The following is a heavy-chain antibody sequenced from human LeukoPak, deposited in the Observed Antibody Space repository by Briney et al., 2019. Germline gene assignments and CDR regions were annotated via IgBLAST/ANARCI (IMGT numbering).Heavy chain of an antibody. CDR1: GGTFSNYA. CDR2: IIPVFGTT. V-gene: IGHV1-69*06. CDR3: AKVGSKWYDF. Sequence: SVKVSCKASGGTFSNYAIHWVRQAPGQGLEWMGRIIPVFGTTNYAQKFQGRVTITADRSTSTAYMELSSLRSEDTAVYYCAKVGSKWYDFWGQGTLVTVSS. J-gene: IGHJ5*01.